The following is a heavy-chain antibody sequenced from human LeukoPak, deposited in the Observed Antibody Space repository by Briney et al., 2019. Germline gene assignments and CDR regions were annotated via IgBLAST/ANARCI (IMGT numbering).Heavy chain of an antibody. CDR3: ARSYYYDSSGYYPPDY. CDR1: GYTFTNYG. CDR2: ISAYTGKT. Sequence: ASVKVSCEASGYTFTNYGISWVRQAPGQGLEWMGWISAYTGKTNYAQSLQGRVTMTTDTSTSTAYMELRSLRSDDTAVYYCARSYYYDSSGYYPPDYWGQGALLTVSS. J-gene: IGHJ4*02. D-gene: IGHD3-22*01. V-gene: IGHV1-18*01.